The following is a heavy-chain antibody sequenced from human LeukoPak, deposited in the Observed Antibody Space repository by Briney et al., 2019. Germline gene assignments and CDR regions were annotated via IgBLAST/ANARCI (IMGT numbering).Heavy chain of an antibody. CDR2: MNPNSGNT. V-gene: IGHV1-8*01. J-gene: IGHJ4*02. Sequence: ASVKVSCKASGYTFTGYDINWVRQATGQGLEWMGWMNPNSGNTGYAQKFQGRVTMTRNTSISTAYMELSSLRSEDTAVYYCARGERGYSYVDYWGQGTLVTVSS. D-gene: IGHD5-18*01. CDR3: ARGERGYSYVDY. CDR1: GYTFTGYD.